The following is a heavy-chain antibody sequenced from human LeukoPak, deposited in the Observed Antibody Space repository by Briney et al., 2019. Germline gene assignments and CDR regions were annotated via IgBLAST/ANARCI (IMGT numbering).Heavy chain of an antibody. CDR2: ISSSSSYI. Sequence: PGGSLRLSCAASGFTFSSYSMNWVRQAPGKGLEWVSSISSSSSYIYYADSVKGRFTISRDNAKNSLYLRMNSLRAEDTAVYYCARDPRTYYYDSSGYYGSNYGMDVWGQGTTVTVSS. D-gene: IGHD3-22*01. CDR3: ARDPRTYYYDSSGYYGSNYGMDV. J-gene: IGHJ6*02. CDR1: GFTFSSYS. V-gene: IGHV3-21*01.